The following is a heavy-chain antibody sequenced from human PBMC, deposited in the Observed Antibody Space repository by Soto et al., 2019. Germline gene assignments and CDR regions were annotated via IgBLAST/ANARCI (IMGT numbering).Heavy chain of an antibody. V-gene: IGHV1-69*08. J-gene: IGHJ6*03. CDR2: IIPILGIA. D-gene: IGHD3-10*01. CDR3: ARDEAVIWFGELFYYYMDV. Sequence: QVQLVQSGAEVKKPGSSVKVSCKASGGTFSSYTISWVRQAPGQGLEWMGRIIPILGIANYAQKFQGRVTITADKSTSTAYMELSSLRSEDTAVYYCARDEAVIWFGELFYYYMDVWGKGTTVTVSS. CDR1: GGTFSSYT.